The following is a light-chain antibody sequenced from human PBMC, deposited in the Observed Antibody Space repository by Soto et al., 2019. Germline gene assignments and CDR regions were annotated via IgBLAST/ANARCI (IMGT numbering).Light chain of an antibody. J-gene: IGLJ1*01. CDR2: SNN. CDR3: AAWDDSLNGPV. V-gene: IGLV1-44*01. CDR1: SSNIGSNT. Sequence: QSVLTQPPSASGTPGQRVTISCSGSSSNIGSNTVNWYQQLPGTAPKVLIYSNNQRPSGVPDRFSGSKSGTSASLAISGLQSEDEADYYCAAWDDSLNGPVFGPGTKLTVL.